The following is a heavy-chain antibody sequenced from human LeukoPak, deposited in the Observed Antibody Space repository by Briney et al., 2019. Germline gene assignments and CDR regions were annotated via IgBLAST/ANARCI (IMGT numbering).Heavy chain of an antibody. D-gene: IGHD3-9*01. CDR3: ARGGSYDILTGYPPPDDY. Sequence: QPGGSLRLSCAASGFAFSSYGMHWVRQAPGKGLEWVAVIWYDGSNKYYADSVKGRFTISRDNSKNTLYLQMNSLRAEDTAVYYCARGGSYDILTGYPPPDDYWGQGTLVTVSS. CDR1: GFAFSSYG. CDR2: IWYDGSNK. V-gene: IGHV3-33*01. J-gene: IGHJ4*02.